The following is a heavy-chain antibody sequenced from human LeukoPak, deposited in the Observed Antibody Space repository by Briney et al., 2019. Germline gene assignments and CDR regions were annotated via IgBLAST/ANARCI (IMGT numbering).Heavy chain of an antibody. CDR2: IYTIGST. Sequence: SETLSLTCTVSGGSISSYYWSWIRHPSGKGLECIGRIYTIGSTNYNPSLKSRVTMSVDTSKNQFSLKLSSVTAADTAVYCCARDYYYDSSGYYFGPFDPWGQGTLVTVSS. CDR1: GGSISSYY. D-gene: IGHD3-22*01. CDR3: ARDYYYDSSGYYFGPFDP. J-gene: IGHJ5*02. V-gene: IGHV4-4*07.